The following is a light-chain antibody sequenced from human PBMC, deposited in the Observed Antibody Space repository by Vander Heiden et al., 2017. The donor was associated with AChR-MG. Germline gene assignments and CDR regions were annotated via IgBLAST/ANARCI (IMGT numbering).Light chain of an antibody. CDR3: AAWDDSLSVWV. J-gene: IGLJ3*02. CDR2: RNN. V-gene: IGLV1-47*01. CDR1: SSNSGSNY. Sequence: QSVLTQPPSASGSPGQRVTISWSGSSSNSGSNYVYWYQQLPGTDPKLLIYRNNQRPSGGPDRFSGSKSGTSAALAISGLRSEDEADYYCAAWDDSLSVWVFGGGTKLTVL.